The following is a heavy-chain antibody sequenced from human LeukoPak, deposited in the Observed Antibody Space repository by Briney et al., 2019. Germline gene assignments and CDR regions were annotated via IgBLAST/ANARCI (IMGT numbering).Heavy chain of an antibody. CDR1: GGFVSSANYY. CDR3: ARSLGYCSSTSCH. J-gene: IGHJ4*02. D-gene: IGHD2-2*01. Sequence: SETLSLTCTVSGGFVSSANYYWSWIRQPPGKGLEWIGEINHSGSTNYNPSLKSRATISVDTSKNQFSLKLSSVTAADTAVYYCARSLGYCSSTSCHWGQGTLVTVSS. CDR2: INHSGST. V-gene: IGHV4-39*07.